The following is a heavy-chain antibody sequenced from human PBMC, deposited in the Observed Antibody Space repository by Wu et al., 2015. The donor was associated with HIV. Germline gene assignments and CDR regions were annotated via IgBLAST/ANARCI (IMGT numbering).Heavy chain of an antibody. CDR2: HSYFWLQ. CDR1: GGTFSSYS. Sequence: QVQLVQSGAEVKKPKSSVKVSCKASGGTFSSYSISWIRQAPGQGLEWMGRDHSYFWLQQTTHRSSRVESRLPRTNPRAQFTMQLSSLRSEDTAIYYCAREGRIFFVAAALTSGGQGTLVTVSS. CDR3: AREGRIFFVAAALTS. J-gene: IGHJ4*02. V-gene: IGHV1-69*13. D-gene: IGHD6-13*01.